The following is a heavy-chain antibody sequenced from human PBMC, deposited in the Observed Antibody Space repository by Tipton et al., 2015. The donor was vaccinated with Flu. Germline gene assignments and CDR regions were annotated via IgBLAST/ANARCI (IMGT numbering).Heavy chain of an antibody. CDR3: AKVIPELVAGLDY. V-gene: IGHV3-23*01. D-gene: IGHD6-19*01. J-gene: IGHJ4*02. Sequence: GPLRLSCAASGFTFTRYGVSWARQAPGKGLEWVSAITSGGSTYFADSVKGRFTISRDNYKNTLYLRMNSLRAEDTAVYHCAKVIPELVAGLDYWGQGTLVTVSS. CDR2: ITSGGST. CDR1: GFTFTRYG.